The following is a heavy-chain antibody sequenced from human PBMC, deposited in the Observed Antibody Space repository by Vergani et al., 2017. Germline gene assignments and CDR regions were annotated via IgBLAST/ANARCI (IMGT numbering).Heavy chain of an antibody. Sequence: EVQLVESGGGLVKPGGSLRLSCAASGFTFSSYSMNWVRQAPGKGLEWVSSISSSSSYIYYADSVKGRFNISRDNAKNSLYLQMNSLRAEDTAVYYCARVRREAGYYFDYWGQGTLVTVSS. CDR3: ARVRREAGYYFDY. CDR1: GFTFSSYS. D-gene: IGHD6-19*01. J-gene: IGHJ4*02. V-gene: IGHV3-21*01. CDR2: ISSSSSYI.